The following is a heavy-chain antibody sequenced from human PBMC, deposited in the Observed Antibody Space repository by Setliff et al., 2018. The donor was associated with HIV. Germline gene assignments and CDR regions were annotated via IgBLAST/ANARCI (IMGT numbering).Heavy chain of an antibody. CDR3: ARGPQRLSSSSWSLFDY. V-gene: IGHV4-4*08. D-gene: IGHD6-13*01. J-gene: IGHJ4*02. CDR2: IYPSGTT. Sequence: SETLSLTCTVSGGSISSYFWSWIRQSPRKGLEWIGSIYPSGTTYYNPSLKSRVTISVDTSKNQFSLKLSSVTAADTALYYCARGPQRLSSSSWSLFDYWGQGTLVTVSS. CDR1: GGSISSYF.